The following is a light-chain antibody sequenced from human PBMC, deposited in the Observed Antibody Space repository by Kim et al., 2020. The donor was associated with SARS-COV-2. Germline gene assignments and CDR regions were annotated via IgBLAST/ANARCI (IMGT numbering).Light chain of an antibody. CDR2: DVT. Sequence: QSVLTQPASVSGSPGQSITISCTGTSSDIGAYTYVSWYQQHPGRAPKLILYDVTKRPSGVSNRFSGSKSGNTASLYISGLQPEDEADYYCNSYTSTTNLIFGGGTQLTVL. CDR3: NSYTSTTNLI. V-gene: IGLV2-14*01. CDR1: SSDIGAYTY. J-gene: IGLJ2*01.